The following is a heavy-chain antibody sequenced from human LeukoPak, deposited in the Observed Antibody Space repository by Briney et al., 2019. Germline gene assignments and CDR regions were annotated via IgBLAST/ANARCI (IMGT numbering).Heavy chain of an antibody. CDR1: GFTFSSYS. CDR2: ISSSSSTI. CDR3: ARDTGYYYDSSGSGRLDY. J-gene: IGHJ4*02. Sequence: GGSLRLSCAASGFTFSSYSMNWVRQAPGKGLEWVSYISSSSSTIYYADSVKGRFTISRDNAKNSLYLQMNSLRAEDTAVYYCARDTGYYYDSSGSGRLDYWGQGTLVTVSS. V-gene: IGHV3-48*01. D-gene: IGHD3-22*01.